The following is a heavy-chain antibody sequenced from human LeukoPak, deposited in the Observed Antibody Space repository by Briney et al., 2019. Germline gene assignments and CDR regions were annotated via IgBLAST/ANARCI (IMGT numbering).Heavy chain of an antibody. CDR3: ASQYCSGGSCFYNWFDP. J-gene: IGHJ5*02. V-gene: IGHV3-48*03. CDR1: GFTFSSYE. CDR2: ISSSGSTI. Sequence: GGSLRLSCAASGFTFSSYEMNWVRQAPGKGLEWVSYISSSGSTIYYADSVKGRFTISRDNAKNSLYLQMNSLRAEDTAVYYCASQYCSGGSCFYNWFDPWGQGTLVTVSS. D-gene: IGHD2-15*01.